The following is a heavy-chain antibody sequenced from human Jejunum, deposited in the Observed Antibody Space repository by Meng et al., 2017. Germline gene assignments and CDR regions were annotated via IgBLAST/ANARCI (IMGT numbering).Heavy chain of an antibody. J-gene: IGHJ4*02. V-gene: IGHV3-21*01. CDR2: LSTSSTFI. Sequence: GGSLRLSCAASGFTFSSHSMNWVRQAPGKGLEWVSSLSTSSTFIHYADSLKDRFTISRDNAKDSLYLQMTSLRAEDTAVYYCARGDTVTAFDSWGQGTLVTVSS. CDR1: GFTFSSHS. CDR3: ARGDTVTAFDS. D-gene: IGHD4-17*01.